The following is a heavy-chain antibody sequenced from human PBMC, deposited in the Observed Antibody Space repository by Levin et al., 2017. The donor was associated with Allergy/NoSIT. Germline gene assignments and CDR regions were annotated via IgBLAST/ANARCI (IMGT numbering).Heavy chain of an antibody. Sequence: GGSLRLSCAASGFTFTNYAMSWVRRAPGEGLEWVSSISGNSDDRNYADSVKGRFTISRDNSKNTLYLHMKSLRAEDTAVYYCVRDDVESTTGLRYGPSAIGMDVWGQGTTVTVSS. CDR3: VRDDVESTTGLRYGPSAIGMDV. CDR1: GFTFTNYA. CDR2: ISGNSDDR. V-gene: IGHV3-23*01. D-gene: IGHD1-1*01. J-gene: IGHJ6*02.